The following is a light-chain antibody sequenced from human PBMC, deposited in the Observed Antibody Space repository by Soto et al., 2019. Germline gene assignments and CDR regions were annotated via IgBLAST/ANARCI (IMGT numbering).Light chain of an antibody. Sequence: EIVMTQSPATLSASPGETATLSCRARQSVSSNLAWYQQKPGQAPSPLISGASTRATGIPDRCSGSGSGTDFSLTIRSLEPEDFAIYYCQQRANWPLTTFGHGTRLEIK. J-gene: IGKJ5*01. V-gene: IGKV3D-15*01. CDR2: GAS. CDR1: QSVSSN. CDR3: QQRANWPLTT.